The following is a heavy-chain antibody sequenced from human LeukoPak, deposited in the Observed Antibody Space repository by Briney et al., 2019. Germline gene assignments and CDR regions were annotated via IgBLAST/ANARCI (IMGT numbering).Heavy chain of an antibody. V-gene: IGHV1-69*13. CDR1: GGTFSSYA. Sequence: SVKVSCKASGGTFSSYAISWVRQAPGQGLEWMGGIIPIFGTANYAQKFQGRVTITADESTSTAYMELSSPRSEDTAVYYCARDIGAVAVTRDAFDIWGQGTMVTVSS. J-gene: IGHJ3*02. CDR2: IIPIFGTA. CDR3: ARDIGAVAVTRDAFDI. D-gene: IGHD6-19*01.